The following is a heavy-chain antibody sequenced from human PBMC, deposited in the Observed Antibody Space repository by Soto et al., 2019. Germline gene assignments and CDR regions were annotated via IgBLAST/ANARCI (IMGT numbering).Heavy chain of an antibody. J-gene: IGHJ4*02. D-gene: IGHD3-22*01. V-gene: IGHV4-39*01. CDR3: ARRSSGLDY. Sequence: SETLSLTCTVSGGSISSSSYYWGWIRQPPGKGLEWIGSIYYSGSTYYKQSLKNRVTISVDTSKNQFSMKLSSVTAADTAVYYCARRSSGLDYWGQGTLVTVSS. CDR1: GGSISSSSYY. CDR2: IYYSGST.